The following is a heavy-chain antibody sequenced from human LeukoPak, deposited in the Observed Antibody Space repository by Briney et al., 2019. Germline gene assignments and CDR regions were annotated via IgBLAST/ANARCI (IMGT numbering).Heavy chain of an antibody. CDR1: GDSVSSNSAA. CDR2: TYYRSKWYN. D-gene: IGHD6-6*01. CDR3: ARGRVYTRHAKPSIAARKTATRYNWFDP. Sequence: SQTLSLTCAISGDSVSSNSAAWNWIRQSPSRGLEWLGRTYYRSKWYNDYAVSVKSRITINPDTSKNQFSLKLSSVTAADTAVYYCARGRVYTRHAKPSIAARKTATRYNWFDPWGQGTLVTVSS. J-gene: IGHJ5*02. V-gene: IGHV6-1*01.